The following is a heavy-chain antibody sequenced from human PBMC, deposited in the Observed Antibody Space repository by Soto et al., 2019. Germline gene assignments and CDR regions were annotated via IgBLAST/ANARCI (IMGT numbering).Heavy chain of an antibody. D-gene: IGHD2-2*03. CDR3: AKDLDGYCSRSMCYKLGNLVDP. V-gene: IGHV3-23*01. J-gene: IGHJ5*02. Sequence: GGALRLSCAASAFTFSSYAMSWVRQAPGKGLEWVSAISGSGGSTYYADSVKGRFTISRDNSKNTLYLQINSLSAAKPNVYYCAKDLDGYCSRSMCYKLGNLVDPWGQGTLVTVSS. CDR2: ISGSGGST. CDR1: AFTFSSYA.